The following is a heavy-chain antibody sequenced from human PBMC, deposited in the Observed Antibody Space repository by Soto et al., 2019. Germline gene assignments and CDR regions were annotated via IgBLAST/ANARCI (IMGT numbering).Heavy chain of an antibody. CDR3: ARGHLGFDY. J-gene: IGHJ4*02. D-gene: IGHD1-26*01. CDR2: IYYSGST. V-gene: IGHV4-30-4*01. Sequence: SEPLSLTCTVSGGSINSGDYYWNWIRQPPGKGLEWIGYIYYSGSTYYKPSLKSRVTISVDTSKNQFSLKLNSVTAADTAVYYCARGHLGFDYWGQGTQVTVSS. CDR1: GGSINSGDYY.